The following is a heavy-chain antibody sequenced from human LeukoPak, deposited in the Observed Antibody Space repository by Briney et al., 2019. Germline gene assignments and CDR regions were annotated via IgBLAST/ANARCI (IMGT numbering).Heavy chain of an antibody. CDR2: IYSGGST. Sequence: GGSLRLSCAASGFTVSSNYMSWGRQAPGKGLEGGSVIYSGGSTYYADSVKGRFAISRHNSKNTLYLQMNSLRAEDTAVYYCARDLGNYDFWSGYSMPSWGQGTLVTVSS. D-gene: IGHD3-3*01. CDR1: GFTVSSNY. V-gene: IGHV3-53*04. J-gene: IGHJ5*02. CDR3: ARDLGNYDFWSGYSMPS.